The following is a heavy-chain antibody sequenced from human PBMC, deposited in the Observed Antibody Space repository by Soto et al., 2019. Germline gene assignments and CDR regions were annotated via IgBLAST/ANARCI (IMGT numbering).Heavy chain of an antibody. CDR1: GFRFSDYY. J-gene: IGHJ3*02. D-gene: IGHD2-8*01. V-gene: IGHV3-11*06. Sequence: QVRLVESGGGLVKPGGSVRLSCAASGFRFSDYYMSWIRQAPGKGLEWVSRISNSGDDTDNADSVEGRFTISRDNAEKSLYLQMSSLRAEDTAVYYCARQLRARRIVHEVLDICGQGTIVTVSS. CDR3: ARQLRARRIVHEVLDI. CDR2: ISNSGDDT.